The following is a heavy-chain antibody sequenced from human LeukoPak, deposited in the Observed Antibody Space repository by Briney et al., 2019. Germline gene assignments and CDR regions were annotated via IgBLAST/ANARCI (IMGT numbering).Heavy chain of an antibody. Sequence: GTSVKVSYTASEHTFTTYDINWVRQATGQGLEWMGWMNPNSGSTGYAQKFQGRVTITRNTSISTAYMELSGLRSEDTAVYYCARGRSTGYPYYFEYWGQGTLVTVSS. D-gene: IGHD5-12*01. CDR3: ARGRSTGYPYYFEY. J-gene: IGHJ4*02. V-gene: IGHV1-8*03. CDR2: MNPNSGST. CDR1: EHTFTTYD.